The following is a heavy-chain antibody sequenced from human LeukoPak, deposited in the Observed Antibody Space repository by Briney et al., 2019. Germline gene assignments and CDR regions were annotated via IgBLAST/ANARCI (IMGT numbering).Heavy chain of an antibody. CDR2: IKQDGSET. CDR3: GSTNSFSY. D-gene: IGHD2-2*01. CDR1: GFAFSNYW. V-gene: IGHV3-7*01. J-gene: IGHJ4*02. Sequence: GESLRLSCAASGFAFSNYWMNRVRQAPGKGLEWVANIKQDGSETYYVDSVKGRFTISRDNAKNSLYLQMNSLRAEDTALYYCGSTNSFSYWGQGTLVTVSS.